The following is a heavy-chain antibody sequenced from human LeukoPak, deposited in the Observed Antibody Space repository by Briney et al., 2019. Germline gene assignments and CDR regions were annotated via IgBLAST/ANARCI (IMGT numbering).Heavy chain of an antibody. Sequence: APVKVSCKASGYTFTSYDINWVRQATGQGLEWMGWMNPNSGNTGYAQKFQGRVTMTRNTSISTAYMELSSLRSEDTAVYYCARGSIDYSNYGYWGQGTLVTVSS. D-gene: IGHD4-11*01. CDR2: MNPNSGNT. J-gene: IGHJ4*02. CDR3: ARGSIDYSNYGY. CDR1: GYTFTSYD. V-gene: IGHV1-8*01.